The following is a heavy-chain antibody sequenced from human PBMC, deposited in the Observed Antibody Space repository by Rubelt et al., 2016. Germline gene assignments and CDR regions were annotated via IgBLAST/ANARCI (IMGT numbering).Heavy chain of an antibody. CDR1: GGSISSYY. Sequence: VQLQESGPGLVKPSETLSLTCTVSGGSISSYYWSWIRQPPGKGLEWIGYIYYSGSTNYNPSLKSRVTISVDTSKNQFSLKLSSVTAADTAVYYCARVSVVVSPQYYFDYWGQGTLVTVSS. V-gene: IGHV4-59*12. CDR2: IYYSGST. J-gene: IGHJ4*02. CDR3: ARVSVVVSPQYYFDY. D-gene: IGHD2-15*01.